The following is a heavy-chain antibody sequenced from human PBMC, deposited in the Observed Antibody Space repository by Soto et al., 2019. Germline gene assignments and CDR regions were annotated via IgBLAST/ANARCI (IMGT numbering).Heavy chain of an antibody. J-gene: IGHJ4*02. CDR3: AITLLQLWSDSFDS. CDR1: GYTFTNYY. CDR2: INPYSGGT. Sequence: ASVKVSCKASGYTFTNYYIHWVRQAPGQGLEYMGWINPYSGGTNFPQKFQGRVTMTRDTSISTAYMELSRLTSDDTAVYYCAITLLQLWSDSFDSWGQGTLVTVSS. V-gene: IGHV1-2*02. D-gene: IGHD5-18*01.